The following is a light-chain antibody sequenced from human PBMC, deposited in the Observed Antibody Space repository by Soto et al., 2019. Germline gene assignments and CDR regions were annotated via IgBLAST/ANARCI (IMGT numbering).Light chain of an antibody. CDR1: QSVSSY. CDR2: DAS. Sequence: EIMLTQSQATLSLSPGERATLSCRASQSVSSYLAWYQQKPGQAPRLLIYDASNRATGIPARFSGSGSGTDFTLTISRLEHEDFAVYYCQQRSNWPRTFGQGTKVDIK. J-gene: IGKJ1*01. CDR3: QQRSNWPRT. V-gene: IGKV3-11*01.